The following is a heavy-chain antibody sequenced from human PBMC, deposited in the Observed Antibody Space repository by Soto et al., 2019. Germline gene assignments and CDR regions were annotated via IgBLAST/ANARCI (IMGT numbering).Heavy chain of an antibody. CDR2: ISWNSGSI. V-gene: IGHV3-9*01. CDR3: AKGGYSNYNFPLDY. CDR1: GFTFDDYA. D-gene: IGHD4-4*01. J-gene: IGHJ4*02. Sequence: EVQLVESGGGLVQPGRSLRLSCAASGFTFDDYAMHWVRQAPGKGLEWVSGISWNSGSIGYADSVKGRFTISRDNAKNSLYLQMNSLRAEDTALYYCAKGGYSNYNFPLDYWGQGTLVTVSS.